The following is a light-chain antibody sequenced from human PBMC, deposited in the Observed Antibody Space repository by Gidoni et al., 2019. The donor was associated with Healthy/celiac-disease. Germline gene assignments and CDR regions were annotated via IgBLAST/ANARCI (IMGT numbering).Light chain of an antibody. CDR2: DAS. V-gene: IGKV1-33*01. J-gene: IGKJ5*01. CDR3: QQYDNPGGIT. Sequence: DIQMTQSPSSLSASVGDRVTSTCQASQDISNYLNWYQQKPGKAPKLLIYDASNLETGVPSRFSGSGSGTDFTFTISSLQPEDIATYYCQQYDNPGGITFXQXTRLEIK. CDR1: QDISNY.